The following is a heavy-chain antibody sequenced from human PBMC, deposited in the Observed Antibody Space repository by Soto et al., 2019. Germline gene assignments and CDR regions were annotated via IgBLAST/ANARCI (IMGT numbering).Heavy chain of an antibody. Sequence: EVQLVESGGGLVKPGGSLRLSCAASGFIFSSYSMNWVRQAPGKGLEWVSSISPRSDYIYFADSMRGRFTISRDNAQNSLYLHMNNLRAEDTAVYHCARVSGTLERYSHLDYWGQGTLVTVSS. D-gene: IGHD3-10*01. CDR3: ARVSGTLERYSHLDY. CDR2: ISPRSDYI. V-gene: IGHV3-21*06. J-gene: IGHJ4*02. CDR1: GFIFSSYS.